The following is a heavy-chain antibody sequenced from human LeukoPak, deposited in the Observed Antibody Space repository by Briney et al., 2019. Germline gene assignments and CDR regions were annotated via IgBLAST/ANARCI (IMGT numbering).Heavy chain of an antibody. CDR1: GFTYTDYW. Sequence: PGGSLRLSCVGSGFTYTDYWMHWFRQAPGKGPVWVSRINPYGTIIDYADSVKGRFSISRDNAKNLLYLQMNGLRADGTAVYYCAQDLSGNTADRWGQGILVTVSS. J-gene: IGHJ5*02. CDR3: AQDLSGNTADR. D-gene: IGHD1-26*01. V-gene: IGHV3-74*01. CDR2: INPYGTII.